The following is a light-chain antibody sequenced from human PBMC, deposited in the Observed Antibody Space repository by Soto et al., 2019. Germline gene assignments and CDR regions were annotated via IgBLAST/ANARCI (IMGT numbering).Light chain of an antibody. Sequence: EIVLTQSPGTLSLSPGEGATLSCRASLTISNNFIAWYQQRAGQAPRLVIYGASTRATGIPDRFSASGSGTDFTLTISRLEPEDFAVYFCQQYGSSGTFGQGTKVDI. CDR1: LTISNNF. CDR2: GAS. V-gene: IGKV3-20*01. J-gene: IGKJ1*01. CDR3: QQYGSSGT.